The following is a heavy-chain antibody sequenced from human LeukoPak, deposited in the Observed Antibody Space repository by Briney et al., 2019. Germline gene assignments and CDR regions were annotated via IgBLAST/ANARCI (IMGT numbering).Heavy chain of an antibody. CDR2: ISKRGGRT. CDR3: AKVKGGSGPFDD. J-gene: IGHJ4*02. D-gene: IGHD6-19*01. CDR1: GFTFDNYA. V-gene: IGHV3-23*01. Sequence: GGSLRLSCAASGFTFDNYAMTWVRQAPGKGLEWVSSISKRGGRTYYADSVKGRFTICRDSSKNTLHLQMNTLRAEDTAVYYCAKVKGGSGPFDDWGQGTLVTVSS.